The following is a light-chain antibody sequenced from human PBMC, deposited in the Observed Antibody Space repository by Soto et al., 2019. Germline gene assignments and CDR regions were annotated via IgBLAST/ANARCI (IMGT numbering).Light chain of an antibody. CDR3: SSYAGRNNFDV. V-gene: IGLV1-40*01. CDR1: SSNIGAGYD. J-gene: IGLJ7*01. Sequence: QSVLTQPPSVSGAPGQRVTISCTGSSSNIGAGYDVHWYQQLPGTAPKLLIYGNSNRPSGVPDRFSGSKSGTSASLAITGLQAEDEADYYCSSYAGRNNFDVFGSGTQLTVL. CDR2: GNS.